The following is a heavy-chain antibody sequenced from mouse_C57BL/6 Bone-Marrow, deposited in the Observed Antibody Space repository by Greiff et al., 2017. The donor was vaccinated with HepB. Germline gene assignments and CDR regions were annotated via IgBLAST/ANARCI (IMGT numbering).Heavy chain of an antibody. CDR2: IYPRSGNT. CDR1: GYTFTSYG. V-gene: IGHV1-81*01. Sequence: QVQLQQSGAELARPGASVKLSCKASGYTFTSYGISWVKQRTGQGLEWIGEIYPRSGNTYYNEKFKGKATLTADKSSSTAYMELSSLTSEDSAVYFCARDGDDGYYGVFCDMDYWGQGTSVTVSS. CDR3: ARDGDDGYYGVFCDMDY. J-gene: IGHJ4*01. D-gene: IGHD2-3*01.